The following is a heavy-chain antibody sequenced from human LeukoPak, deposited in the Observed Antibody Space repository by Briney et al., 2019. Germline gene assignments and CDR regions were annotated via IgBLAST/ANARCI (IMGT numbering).Heavy chain of an antibody. V-gene: IGHV3-33*08. Sequence: GGSLRLSCAASGFTFSSYAMHWVRQAPGKGLEWVAVIWYDGSNKYYADSVKGRFTISRDNSKNTLYLQMNSLRAEDTAVYYCARSLAHRVLDYWGQGTLVTVSS. CDR2: IWYDGSNK. J-gene: IGHJ4*02. CDR1: GFTFSSYA. CDR3: ARSLAHRVLDY. D-gene: IGHD3-16*01.